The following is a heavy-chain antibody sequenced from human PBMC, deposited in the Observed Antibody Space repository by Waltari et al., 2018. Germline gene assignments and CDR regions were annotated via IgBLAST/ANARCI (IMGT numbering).Heavy chain of an antibody. Sequence: QVHLVQSGADVKTPGASVKVSCKASGYTFTGYYKQWGRRAPGQGLEWMGRINPNSGDTNYAQKFQGRVTLTRDTSINTAYMELSSLKSDDTAVYYCARDLGSDYGNRDYWGQGTLVTVPS. V-gene: IGHV1-2*06. J-gene: IGHJ4*02. CDR2: INPNSGDT. CDR1: GYTFTGYY. CDR3: ARDLGSDYGNRDY. D-gene: IGHD4-17*01.